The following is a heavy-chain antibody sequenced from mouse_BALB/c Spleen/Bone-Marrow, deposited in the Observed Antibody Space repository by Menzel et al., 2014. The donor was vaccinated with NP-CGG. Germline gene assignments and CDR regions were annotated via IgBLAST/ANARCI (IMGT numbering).Heavy chain of an antibody. D-gene: IGHD2-10*02. Sequence: EVMLVESGGGLVQPGGSMKLPCVASGFTFSNYWMNWVRQSPEKGLEWVAEIRLKSNNYATHYAESVKGRFTISRDDSKSSVYLQMNNLRTEDTGIYYCTREYGRGYWYFDVWGAGTTVTVSS. CDR2: IRLKSNNYAT. V-gene: IGHV6-6*02. CDR3: TREYGRGYWYFDV. CDR1: GFTFSNYW. J-gene: IGHJ1*01.